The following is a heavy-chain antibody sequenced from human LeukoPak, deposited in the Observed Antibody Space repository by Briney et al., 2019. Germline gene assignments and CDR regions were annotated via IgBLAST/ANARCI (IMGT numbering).Heavy chain of an antibody. CDR2: INPDGSSA. CDR3: ARFKVTVTSIP. V-gene: IGHV3-74*01. CDR1: GFTFSDYW. D-gene: IGHD4-11*01. J-gene: IGHJ5*02. Sequence: GGSLRLSCAASGFTFSDYWMHWVRQAPGKGLVWVSRINPDGSSASYADSVKGRFTVSRDNAKNTLYLQMNSLRAEDTAVYYCARFKVTVTSIPWGQGTLVTVSS.